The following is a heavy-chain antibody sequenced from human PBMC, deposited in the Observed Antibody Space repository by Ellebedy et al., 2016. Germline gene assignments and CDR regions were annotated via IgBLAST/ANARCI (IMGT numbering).Heavy chain of an antibody. Sequence: GGSLRLXXAASGIAFSDFFMGWVRRAPGKGLEWVATISAGGETTYFADSVRGRFTVSRDNSKSTLYLHMNNLRADDTAVYYCRPGHYANLWGHGTLVTVSS. J-gene: IGHJ5*02. V-gene: IGHV3-23*01. CDR1: GIAFSDFF. D-gene: IGHD4-17*01. CDR2: ISAGGETT. CDR3: RPGHYANL.